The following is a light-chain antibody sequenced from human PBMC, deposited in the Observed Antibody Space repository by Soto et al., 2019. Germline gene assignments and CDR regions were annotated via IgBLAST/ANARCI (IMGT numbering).Light chain of an antibody. CDR2: DVA. Sequence: AVLTQPASVSGSPGQSITISCTGTSSDAGAYNFVSWYQHYPDKAPKVVIYDVANRPSGVSYRFSASKSGNTASLTISGLQAEDEADYYCMSFTSSNTYVFGTGTKVTVL. CDR1: SSDAGAYNF. CDR3: MSFTSSNTYV. J-gene: IGLJ1*01. V-gene: IGLV2-14*03.